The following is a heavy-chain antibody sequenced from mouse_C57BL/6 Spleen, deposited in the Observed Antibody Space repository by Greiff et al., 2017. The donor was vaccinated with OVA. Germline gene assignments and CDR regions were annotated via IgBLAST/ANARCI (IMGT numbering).Heavy chain of an antibody. CDR3: ARIGCGSYYFDY. J-gene: IGHJ2*01. D-gene: IGHD2-14*01. V-gene: IGHV1-20*01. CDR1: GYSFTGYF. Sequence: EVQLQQSGPELVKPGDSVKISCKASGYSFTGYFMNWVMQSHGKSLEWIGRINPYNGDTFYNQKFKGKATLTVDKSSSTAHMELRSLTSEDSAVYYCARIGCGSYYFDYWGQGTTLTVSS. CDR2: INPYNGDT.